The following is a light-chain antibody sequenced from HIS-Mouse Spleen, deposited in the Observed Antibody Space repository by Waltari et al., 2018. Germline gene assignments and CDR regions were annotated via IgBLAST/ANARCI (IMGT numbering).Light chain of an antibody. J-gene: IGLJ2*01. V-gene: IGLV2-14*03. Sequence: QSALTQPASVSGSPGQSIPISCTGTSSDVGGYNSVSWYQQHPGKAPKLMIYDVSNRPSGVSNRFSGSKSGNTASLTISGLQAEDEADYYCSSYTSSSTLEFGGGTKLTVL. CDR2: DVS. CDR1: SSDVGGYNS. CDR3: SSYTSSSTLE.